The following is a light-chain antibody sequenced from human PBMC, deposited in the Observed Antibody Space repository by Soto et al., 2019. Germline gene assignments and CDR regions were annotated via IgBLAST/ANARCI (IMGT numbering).Light chain of an antibody. J-gene: IGLJ1*01. CDR2: DVS. CDR1: TSEVGGYNY. V-gene: IGLV2-14*03. Sequence: QSALTQAASVSGSPGQSITISCTGTTSEVGGYNYVSWYQHHPGKAPKLIIYDVSNRPSGVSNRFSGSKSGNTASLTISGLQPEDEADYYCSSYTTSNTRQIVFGTGTKLTVL. CDR3: SSYTTSNTRQIV.